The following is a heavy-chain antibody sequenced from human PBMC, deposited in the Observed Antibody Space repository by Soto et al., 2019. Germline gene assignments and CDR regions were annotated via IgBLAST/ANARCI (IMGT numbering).Heavy chain of an antibody. V-gene: IGHV2-5*02. D-gene: IGHD2-15*01. CDR1: GFSLSTSGVG. J-gene: IGHJ6*02. CDR3: AHRGILWGPGGMDV. Sequence: QITLKESGPTLVKPTQTLTLTCTFSGFSLSTSGVGVGWIRQPPGKALEWLALIYWDDDKRYSPSLKSRLTITKDPSKNQVVLTMTNMDPVDTATYYCAHRGILWGPGGMDVWGQGTTVTVSS. CDR2: IYWDDDK.